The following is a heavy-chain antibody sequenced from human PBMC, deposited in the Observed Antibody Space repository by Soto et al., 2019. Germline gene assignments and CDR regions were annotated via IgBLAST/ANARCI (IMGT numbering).Heavy chain of an antibody. J-gene: IGHJ4*02. Sequence: GGSLRLSCAASGFTFSSYAMHWVRQAPGKGLEWVAVISYDGSNKYYADSVKGRFTISRDNSKNTLYLQMNSLRAEDTAVYYCARQWLQFMTYQGFDYWGQGTLVTVSS. D-gene: IGHD5-12*01. CDR3: ARQWLQFMTYQGFDY. V-gene: IGHV3-30-3*01. CDR1: GFTFSSYA. CDR2: ISYDGSNK.